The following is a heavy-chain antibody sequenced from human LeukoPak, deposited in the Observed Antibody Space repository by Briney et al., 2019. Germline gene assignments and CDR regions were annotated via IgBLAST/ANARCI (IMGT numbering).Heavy chain of an antibody. V-gene: IGHV4-59*12. CDR2: IYYSGST. D-gene: IGHD3-9*01. CDR1: GGSISSYY. J-gene: IGHJ6*03. Sequence: SETLSLTCTVSGGSISSYYWSWIRQPPGKGLEWIGYIYYSGSTNYNPSLKSRVTISVDTSKNQFSLKLSSVTAADTAVYYCARGFDPYYYMDVWGKGTTVTVSS. CDR3: ARGFDPYYYMDV.